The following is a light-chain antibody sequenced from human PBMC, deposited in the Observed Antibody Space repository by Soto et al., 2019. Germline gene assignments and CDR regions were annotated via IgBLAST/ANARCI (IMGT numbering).Light chain of an antibody. Sequence: DIQMTQSPSTLSSSVEDRVTITCRASQSLDSWLAWYQQKPGKHPKPLIYKTSILEFGVPSRFSGSGSGKLFTLTISSHQPDDFASYYCQQYHSFSTFGQGTKVEIK. J-gene: IGKJ1*01. CDR3: QQYHSFST. CDR2: KTS. V-gene: IGKV1-5*03. CDR1: QSLDSW.